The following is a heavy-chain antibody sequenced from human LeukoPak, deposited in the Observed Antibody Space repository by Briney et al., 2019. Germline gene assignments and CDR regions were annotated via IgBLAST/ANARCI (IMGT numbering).Heavy chain of an antibody. V-gene: IGHV3-7*01. Sequence: GGSLRLSCAVSGFPFSTFWMSWVRQAPGKGLEWLANIKEDGSEKYYVDSVKGRFTISRDDAKNSLYLQMNSLRPEDTAVYYCARAPTGYIDYWGQGTLVTVSS. CDR2: IKEDGSEK. CDR1: GFPFSTFW. J-gene: IGHJ4*02. CDR3: ARAPTGYIDY. D-gene: IGHD3-9*01.